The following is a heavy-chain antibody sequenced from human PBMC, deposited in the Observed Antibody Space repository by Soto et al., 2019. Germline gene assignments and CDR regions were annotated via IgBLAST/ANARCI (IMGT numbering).Heavy chain of an antibody. Sequence: PSETLSLTCTVSGGSISSYYWSWIRQPPGKGLEWIGYIYYSGSTNYNPSLKSRVTISVDTSKNQFSLKLSSVTAADTAVYYCARVAIDYGDYGGFDYWGQGTLVTVSS. J-gene: IGHJ4*02. V-gene: IGHV4-59*01. CDR1: GGSISSYY. CDR3: ARVAIDYGDYGGFDY. CDR2: IYYSGST. D-gene: IGHD4-17*01.